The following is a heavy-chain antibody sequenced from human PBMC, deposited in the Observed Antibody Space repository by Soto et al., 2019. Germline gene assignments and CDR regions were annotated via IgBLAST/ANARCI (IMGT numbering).Heavy chain of an antibody. CDR1: GFTFGTYA. V-gene: IGHV3-23*01. CDR3: AKLHLVGFGELSSGDY. J-gene: IGHJ4*02. CDR2: ISDSGGAT. Sequence: EAQLLESGGDLVQPGGSLRLSCAASGFTFGTYAMSWVRQAPGKGLEWVSVISDSGGATFYADSVKGRFTISRDNSRNTLYLQITSLRADDTAVYYCAKLHLVGFGELSSGDYWGQGTLVTVSS. D-gene: IGHD3-10*01.